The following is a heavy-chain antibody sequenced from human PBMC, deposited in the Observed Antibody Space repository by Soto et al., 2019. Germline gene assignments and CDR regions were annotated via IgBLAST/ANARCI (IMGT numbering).Heavy chain of an antibody. D-gene: IGHD3-10*01. CDR3: ARSYYYGSGAPNWFDP. CDR2: IYYSGST. V-gene: IGHV4-31*03. J-gene: IGHJ5*02. Sequence: SETLSLTCTVSGGSISSGGYYWSWIRQHPGKGLEWIGYIYYSGSTYYNPSLKSRVTISVDTSKNQFSLKLSSVTAADTAVYYCARSYYYGSGAPNWFDPWGRGTLVTVSS. CDR1: GGSISSGGYY.